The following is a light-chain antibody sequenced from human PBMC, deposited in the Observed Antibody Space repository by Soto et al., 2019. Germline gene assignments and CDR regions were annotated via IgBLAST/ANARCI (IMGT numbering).Light chain of an antibody. J-gene: IGKJ2*01. CDR1: QSIRSW. CDR3: QQHSSSSPYT. CDR2: KAS. Sequence: DIQMTQSPSTLSASVGDRVTITRRASQSIRSWLAWYQQKPGKAPNLLIYKASTLGSGVPSRFSGGGSGTEFTLTISSLQPDDFATYYCQQHSSSSPYTFGQGTKLEIK. V-gene: IGKV1-5*03.